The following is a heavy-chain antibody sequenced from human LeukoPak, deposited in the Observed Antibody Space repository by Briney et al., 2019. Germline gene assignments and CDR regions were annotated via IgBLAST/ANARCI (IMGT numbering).Heavy chain of an antibody. CDR3: AREDSGKPPYYYYGMDV. D-gene: IGHD5-12*01. CDR1: GFTFTDYY. Sequence: PGGSLRLSCAASGFTFTDYYMSWVRQAPGKGLEWVANIKQDGSEKYYVDSVKGRFTISRDNAKNSLYLQMNSLRAEDTAVYYCAREDSGKPPYYYYGMDVWGQGTTVTVSS. V-gene: IGHV3-7*01. J-gene: IGHJ6*02. CDR2: IKQDGSEK.